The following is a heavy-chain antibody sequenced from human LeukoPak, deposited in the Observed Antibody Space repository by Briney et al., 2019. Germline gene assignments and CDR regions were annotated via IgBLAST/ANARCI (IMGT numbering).Heavy chain of an antibody. D-gene: IGHD1-1*01. CDR3: AKRLLRDTSTGEGAFDI. Sequence: PGGSLRLSCAASGFTFARYAMNWVRQAPGKGLEWVSSVTGGGGDTYYPDSVKGRFTIFRDNSRNTLYLQMNSLRAEDTAVYYCAKRLLRDTSTGEGAFDIWGQGTMVTVSS. CDR2: VTGGGGDT. CDR1: GFTFARYA. V-gene: IGHV3-23*01. J-gene: IGHJ3*02.